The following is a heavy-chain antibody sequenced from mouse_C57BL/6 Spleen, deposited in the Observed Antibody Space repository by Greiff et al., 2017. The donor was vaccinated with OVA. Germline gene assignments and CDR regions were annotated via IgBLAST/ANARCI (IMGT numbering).Heavy chain of an antibody. CDR1: GFNIKNIY. D-gene: IGHD2-4*01. Sequence: EVQLQQSVAELVRPGASVKLSCTASGFNIKNIYMHWVKQRPEQGLEWIGRIDPANGNTKYAPKFQGKATITTDTSSNTAYLQLSSLTSEDTAIYYWARPYYDPFSYWGEGTLVTVYA. V-gene: IGHV14-3*01. J-gene: IGHJ3*01. CDR3: ARPYYDPFSY. CDR2: IDPANGNT.